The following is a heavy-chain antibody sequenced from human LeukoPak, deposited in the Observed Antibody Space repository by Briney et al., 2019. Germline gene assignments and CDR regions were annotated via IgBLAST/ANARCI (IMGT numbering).Heavy chain of an antibody. D-gene: IGHD6-6*01. J-gene: IGHJ4*02. CDR2: ISSSSSYI. V-gene: IGHV3-21*01. Sequence: GGSLRLSCAASGFTFSSYSMNWVRQAPGKGLEWVSSISSSSSYIYYADSVKGRFTISRDNAKNSLYLQMNSLRAEDTAVYYCARDSTHDLYSSSSPDFDYWGQGTLATVSS. CDR1: GFTFSSYS. CDR3: ARDSTHDLYSSSSPDFDY.